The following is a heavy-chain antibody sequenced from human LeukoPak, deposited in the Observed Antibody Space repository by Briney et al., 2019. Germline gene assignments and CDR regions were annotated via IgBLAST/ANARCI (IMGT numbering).Heavy chain of an antibody. CDR2: IYYSGST. J-gene: IGHJ4*02. CDR1: GGSISSGGYY. Sequence: SETLSLTCTVSGGSISSGGYYWSWIRQHPGKGLEWIGYIYYSGSTYYNPSLKSRVTISVDTSKNQFSLKLSSVTAADTAVYYCARGINRKEVTHLDYWGQGTLVTVSS. CDR3: ARGINRKEVTHLDY. V-gene: IGHV4-31*03. D-gene: IGHD4-23*01.